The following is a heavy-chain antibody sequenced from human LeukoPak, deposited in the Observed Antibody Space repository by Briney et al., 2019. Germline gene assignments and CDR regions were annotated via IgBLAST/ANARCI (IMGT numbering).Heavy chain of an antibody. J-gene: IGHJ4*02. CDR1: GYTFTSYA. D-gene: IGHD3-3*01. Sequence: ASVKVSCKASGYTFTSYAMHWVRQAPGQRLEWMGWINAGNGNTKYSQKFQGRVTMTRDTSISTAYMELSRLRSDDTAVYYCARVDFWSGLFDYWGQGTLVTVSS. CDR3: ARVDFWSGLFDY. CDR2: INAGNGNT. V-gene: IGHV1-3*01.